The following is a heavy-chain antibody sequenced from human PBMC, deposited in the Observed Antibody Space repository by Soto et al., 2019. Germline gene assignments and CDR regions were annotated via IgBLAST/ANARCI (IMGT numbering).Heavy chain of an antibody. J-gene: IGHJ4*03. CDR1: GDSVSSNSAG. D-gene: IGHD1-26*01. V-gene: IGHV6-1*01. Sequence: SQTLSLTCAITGDSVSSNSAGWSWVRQSPSRGLEWLGRTYYRSKWYYEYAVSVRGRITINPDTSKNQYSLQLNSVTPEDTAVYFCARGEQYSGRIFDYWCQGTTVTVSS. CDR3: ARGEQYSGRIFDY. CDR2: TYYRSKWYY.